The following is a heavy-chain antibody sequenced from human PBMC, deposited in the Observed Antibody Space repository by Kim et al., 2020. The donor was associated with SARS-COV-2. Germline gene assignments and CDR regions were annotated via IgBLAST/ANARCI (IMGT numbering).Heavy chain of an antibody. CDR3: ARQLYDILTGYYV. D-gene: IGHD3-9*01. V-gene: IGHV4-39*01. CDR2: IYYSGST. J-gene: IGHJ4*02. Sequence: SETLSLTCTVSGGSISSSSYYWGWIRQPPGKGLEWIGSIYYSGSTYYNPSLKSRVTISVDTSKNQFSLKLSSVTAADTAVYYCARQLYDILTGYYVWGQGTLVTVSS. CDR1: GGSISSSSYY.